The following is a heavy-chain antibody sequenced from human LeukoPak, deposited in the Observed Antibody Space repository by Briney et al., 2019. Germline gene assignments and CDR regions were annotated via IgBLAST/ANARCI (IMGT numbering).Heavy chain of an antibody. J-gene: IGHJ4*02. CDR2: IRSKAYGVTT. CDR1: GFTFGDYA. D-gene: IGHD3-3*01. V-gene: IGHV3-49*04. Sequence: PGRSLRLSCTASGFTFGDYAMSWVRQAPGKGLEWVGFIRSKAYGVTTEYAASVKGRFTISRDDSKSIAYLQMNSLKTEDTAVYYCTRSLPARITIFGVVTPQFDYWGQGTLVTVSS. CDR3: TRSLPARITIFGVVTPQFDY.